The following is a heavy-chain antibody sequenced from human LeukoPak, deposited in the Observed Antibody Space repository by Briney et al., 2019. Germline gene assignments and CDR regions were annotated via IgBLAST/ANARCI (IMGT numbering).Heavy chain of an antibody. J-gene: IGHJ4*02. CDR1: GFTFSSNT. CDR3: ASSKNYFDTSGYYMPIDS. D-gene: IGHD3-22*01. CDR2: ISSSTTYI. Sequence: GGSLRLSCAASGFTFSSNTMNWVRQAPGKGLEWVSSISSSTTYIYYADSVKGRFTISRDNAKNSLYLQMNNLRAEDTAVYYCASSKNYFDTSGYYMPIDSWGQGTLVTVSS. V-gene: IGHV3-21*01.